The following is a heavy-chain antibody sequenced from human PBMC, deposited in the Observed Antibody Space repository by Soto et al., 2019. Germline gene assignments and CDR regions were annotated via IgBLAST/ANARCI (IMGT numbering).Heavy chain of an antibody. Sequence: EVQLVESGGGLVQPGGSLRLSCAASGFTFGTYWMTWVRQAPGKGLECVGNIKPDGSERYYVDSVKGRFTISRDNAKNSLYLHMNSLRAEDTAVYYCATDLNCEQYWGQGTLVTVSS. CDR2: IKPDGSER. CDR3: ATDLNCEQY. V-gene: IGHV3-7*04. D-gene: IGHD1-20*01. CDR1: GFTFGTYW. J-gene: IGHJ4*02.